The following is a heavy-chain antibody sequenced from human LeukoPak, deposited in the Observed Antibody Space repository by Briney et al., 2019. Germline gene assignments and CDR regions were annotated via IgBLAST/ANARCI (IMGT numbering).Heavy chain of an antibody. CDR3: ARVKSDYGDYDY. D-gene: IGHD4-17*01. CDR2: ISSSSSYI. CDR1: GFTFSSYW. V-gene: IGHV3-21*01. J-gene: IGHJ4*02. Sequence: GGSLRLSCAASGFTFSSYWMNWVRQAPGKGLEWVSSISSSSSYIYYADSVKGRFTISRDNAKNSLYLQMNSLRAEDTAVYYCARVKSDYGDYDYWGQGTLVTVSS.